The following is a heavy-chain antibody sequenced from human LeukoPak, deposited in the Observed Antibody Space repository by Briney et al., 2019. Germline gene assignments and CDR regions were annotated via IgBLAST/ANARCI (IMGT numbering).Heavy chain of an antibody. CDR1: GGSISSSSYY. Sequence: PSETLSLTYTVSGGSISSSSYYWGWIRQPPGKGLEWIGSIYYSGSTYYNPSLKSRVTISVDTSKNQFSLKLSSVTAADTAVYYCARQGGYYYDSSGYPDYWGQGTLVTVSS. D-gene: IGHD3-22*01. V-gene: IGHV4-39*01. CDR2: IYYSGST. CDR3: ARQGGYYYDSSGYPDY. J-gene: IGHJ4*02.